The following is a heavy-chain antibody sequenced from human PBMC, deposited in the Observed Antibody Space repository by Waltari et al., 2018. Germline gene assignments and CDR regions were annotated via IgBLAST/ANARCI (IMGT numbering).Heavy chain of an antibody. J-gene: IGHJ1*01. D-gene: IGHD6-13*01. Sequence: QLQLQESGPGLVKPSETLSLTCTVSGGSISSSSYYWGWIRQPPGKGLEWIGSSYYSGSTYYNPSLKSRVTRSVDTSKNQFSLKLSAVTAADTAVYYCARDRGIAASWGIFWGQGTLVTVSS. V-gene: IGHV4-39*07. CDR2: SYYSGST. CDR1: GGSISSSSYY. CDR3: ARDRGIAASWGIF.